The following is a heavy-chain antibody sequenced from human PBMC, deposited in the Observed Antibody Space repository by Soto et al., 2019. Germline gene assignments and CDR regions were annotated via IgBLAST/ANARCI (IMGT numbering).Heavy chain of an antibody. CDR2: INHSGST. CDR3: ARGYCSSTSCYRGRNWFDP. CDR1: GGSFSGYY. D-gene: IGHD2-2*01. V-gene: IGHV4-34*01. J-gene: IGHJ5*02. Sequence: QVQLQQWGAGLLKPSETLSLTCAVYGGSFSGYYWSWISQPPGKGLEWIGEINHSGSTNYNPSLKSRVTISVDTAKNQFSLKRSSVTAADTAVYYCARGYCSSTSCYRGRNWFDPWGQGTLVPVSS.